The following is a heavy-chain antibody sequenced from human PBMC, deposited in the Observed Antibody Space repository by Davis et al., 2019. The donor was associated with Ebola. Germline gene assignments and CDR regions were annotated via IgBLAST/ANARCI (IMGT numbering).Heavy chain of an antibody. CDR2: IKHDGREE. Sequence: GESLKISCVVSGFTFNNYWMSWVRQAPGKGLEWVANIKHDGREEPYVDSVKGRFTISRDDAKKSLFLQMNSLRVEDTAVYYCVRESAAGDYWGQGTLVTVSS. CDR1: GFTFNNYW. V-gene: IGHV3-7*03. D-gene: IGHD6-13*01. J-gene: IGHJ4*02. CDR3: VRESAAGDY.